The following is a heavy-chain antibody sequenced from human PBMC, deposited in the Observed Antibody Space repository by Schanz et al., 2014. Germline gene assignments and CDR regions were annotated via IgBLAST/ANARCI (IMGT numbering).Heavy chain of an antibody. J-gene: IGHJ5*01. CDR2: IKKEGSEK. CDR1: GFTFSGFW. D-gene: IGHD2-21*01. CDR3: ARERLLDS. Sequence: EVQLAESGGGLVQPGGSLRLSCAASGFTFSGFWKTCVRQAPGKGLERVANIKKEGSEKYYVDSVKDRFTISRDNAKISPFLQMNSQSPEGTAVYLTARERLLDSWGQGTLVTVSS. V-gene: IGHV3-7*01.